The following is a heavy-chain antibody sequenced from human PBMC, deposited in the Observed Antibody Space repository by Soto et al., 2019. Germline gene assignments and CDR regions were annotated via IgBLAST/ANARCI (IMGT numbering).Heavy chain of an antibody. Sequence: PSETLSLTCTVSGGSISSYYWSWIRQPPGKGLEWIGYIYYSGSTNYNPSLKSRVTISVDTSKNQFSLKLSSVTAADTAVYYCARDSGPVSSGELDYWGQGTLVTVSS. CDR2: IYYSGST. CDR1: GGSISSYY. D-gene: IGHD3-10*01. V-gene: IGHV4-59*01. J-gene: IGHJ4*02. CDR3: ARDSGPVSSGELDY.